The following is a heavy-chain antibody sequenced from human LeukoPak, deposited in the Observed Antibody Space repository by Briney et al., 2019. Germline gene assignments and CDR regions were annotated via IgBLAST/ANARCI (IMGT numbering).Heavy chain of an antibody. Sequence: GGSLRLSCAASGFTFSSYAMSWVRQAPGKGLEWVSAISGSGGSTYYADSVKGRFTISRDNSKNTLYLQMSSLRAEDTALYYCAKDREIAVAGYRWVAYFDYWGQGTLVTVSS. D-gene: IGHD6-19*01. CDR2: ISGSGGST. J-gene: IGHJ4*02. CDR1: GFTFSSYA. CDR3: AKDREIAVAGYRWVAYFDY. V-gene: IGHV3-23*01.